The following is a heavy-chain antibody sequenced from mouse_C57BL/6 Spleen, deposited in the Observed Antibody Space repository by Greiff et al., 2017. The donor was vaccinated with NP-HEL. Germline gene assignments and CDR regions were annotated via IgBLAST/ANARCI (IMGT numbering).Heavy chain of an antibody. V-gene: IGHV1-26*01. D-gene: IGHD2-3*01. CDR3: ARSGGYYSFAY. CDR1: GYTFTDYY. J-gene: IGHJ3*01. Sequence: VQLQQSGPELVKPGASVKLSCKASGYTFTDYYMNWVKQSHGKSLEWIGDINPNNGGTSYNQKFKGKATLTVDKSSSTAYMELRSLTSEDSAVNYCARSGGYYSFAYWGQGTLVTVSA. CDR2: INPNNGGT.